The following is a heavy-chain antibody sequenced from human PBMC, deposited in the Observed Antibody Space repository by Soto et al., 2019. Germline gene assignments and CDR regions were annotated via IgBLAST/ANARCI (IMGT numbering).Heavy chain of an antibody. V-gene: IGHV4-4*02. J-gene: IGHJ4*02. CDR2: AYHSGST. CDR3: ARSPPSSYYGGSGTFDC. D-gene: IGHD3-10*01. Sequence: SETLSLTCAVSGGFTSTNNCWSCVRQPPGKGLEWIGDAYHSGSTEYNPSLKSRVSISVDKSKNQISLKLTSATAADTAVYYCARSPPSSYYGGSGTFDCWGQGTLVTVSS. CDR1: GGFTSTNNC.